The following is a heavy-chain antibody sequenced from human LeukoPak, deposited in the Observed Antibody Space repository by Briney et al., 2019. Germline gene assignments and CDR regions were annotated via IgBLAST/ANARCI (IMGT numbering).Heavy chain of an antibody. CDR1: GGSISSYY. D-gene: IGHD3-10*01. J-gene: IGHJ3*02. CDR2: IYTSGST. Sequence: PSETLSLTCTVSGGSISSYYWSWIRQPAGKGLEWIGRIYTSGSTNYNPSLKSRVTMSVDTAKNHFSLNLSSVTAADTAVYYCARSDGYGLVGIWGQGTMVTVSS. V-gene: IGHV4-4*07. CDR3: ARSDGYGLVGI.